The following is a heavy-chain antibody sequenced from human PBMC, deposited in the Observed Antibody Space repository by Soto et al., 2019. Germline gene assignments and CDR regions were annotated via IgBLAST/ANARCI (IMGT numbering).Heavy chain of an antibody. V-gene: IGHV3-30*18. CDR2: ISYDGSNK. Sequence: QVQLVESGGGVVQPGRSLRLSCAASGFTFSSYGMHWVRQAPGKGVEWVAVISYDGSNKYYADSVKGRFTISRDNSKNTLYLQMNSLRAEDTAVYYCAKRGGFFDYWGQGTLVTVSS. CDR3: AKRGGFFDY. CDR1: GFTFSSYG. J-gene: IGHJ4*02.